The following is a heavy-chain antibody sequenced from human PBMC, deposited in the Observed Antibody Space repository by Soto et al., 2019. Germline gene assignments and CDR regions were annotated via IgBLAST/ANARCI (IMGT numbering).Heavy chain of an antibody. V-gene: IGHV1-18*01. CDR3: ARDGPGRPYGMDV. J-gene: IGHJ6*02. Sequence: QVQLVQSGAEVKKPGASVTVSCKASGYTFSTYLIAWVRQAPGQGLEWMGWISISTGDTDYAKKLQGRVTLTTDKSSSTASMEVRSLRPDDTALYYCARDGPGRPYGMDVWGQGTPVIVSS. D-gene: IGHD6-6*01. CDR2: ISISTGDT. CDR1: GYTFSTYL.